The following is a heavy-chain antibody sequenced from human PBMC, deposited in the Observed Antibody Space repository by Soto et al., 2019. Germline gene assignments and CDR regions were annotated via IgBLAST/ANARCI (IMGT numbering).Heavy chain of an antibody. D-gene: IGHD2-8*01. V-gene: IGHV3-23*01. CDR3: AKTGSYCTNGACYTGGEYFDY. CDR2: ISGSGGST. CDR1: GFTFSSYA. Sequence: GGSLRLSCAASGFTFSSYAMSWVRQAPGKGLEWVSAISGSGGSTYYADSVKGRFTISRDNSKNTLYLQMNSLRAEDTAVYYCAKTGSYCTNGACYTGGEYFDYWGQGTLVTVSS. J-gene: IGHJ4*02.